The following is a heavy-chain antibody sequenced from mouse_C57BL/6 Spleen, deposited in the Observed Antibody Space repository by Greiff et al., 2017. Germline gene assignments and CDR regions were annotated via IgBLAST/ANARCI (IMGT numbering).Heavy chain of an antibody. J-gene: IGHJ2*01. V-gene: IGHV1-74*01. CDR1: GYTFTSYW. CDR2: IHPSDSDT. Sequence: QVQLQQPGAELVKPGASVKVSCKASGYTFTSYWMHWVKQRPGQGLEWIGRIHPSDSDTNYNQKLKGKATLTVDKSSSTAYMPLSSLTSEDSAVYSCAILVAGETTTFDYWGQGTTLTVSS. D-gene: IGHD1-1*01. CDR3: AILVAGETTTFDY.